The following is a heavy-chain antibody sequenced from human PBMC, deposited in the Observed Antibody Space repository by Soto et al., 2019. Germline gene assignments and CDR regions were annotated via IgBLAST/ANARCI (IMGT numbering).Heavy chain of an antibody. CDR1: GFTFSNYA. V-gene: IGHV3-23*01. CDR2: ISGSGGNT. CDR3: AKKAGSTY. D-gene: IGHD6-13*01. J-gene: IGHJ4*02. Sequence: EVQLLESGGGLVQPGGSLRLSCAVSGFTFSNYAMSWVRQAPGKGLEWVAAISGSGGNTYYADSVKGRFTISRDNSKNTVYLQMNSLRAEDSAVYYCAKKAGSTYWGQGTLVTVSS.